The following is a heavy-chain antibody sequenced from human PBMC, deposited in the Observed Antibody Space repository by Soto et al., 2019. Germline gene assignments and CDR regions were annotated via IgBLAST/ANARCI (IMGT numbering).Heavy chain of an antibody. CDR2: VYFTGST. D-gene: IGHD3-10*01. CDR1: GGSISSSGYY. J-gene: IGHJ4*02. Sequence: SETLSLTCTVSGGSISSSGYYWSWIRQHPGKGLEWIGYVYFTGSTYHNPSLESRVIISVDTSKNQFSLKLGSVTAADTAVYYCARYYGSGGSVDYWGQGVLVTVSS. V-gene: IGHV4-31*03. CDR3: ARYYGSGGSVDY.